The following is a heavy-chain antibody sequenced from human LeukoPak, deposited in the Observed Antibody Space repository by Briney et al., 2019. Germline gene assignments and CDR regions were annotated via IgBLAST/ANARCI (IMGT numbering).Heavy chain of an antibody. Sequence: GGSLRLSCAASAFTFSSYSMNWVRQAPGKGLEWVSAITSTSTYIYYADSVKGRFTISRDNARNSLYLQMNSLRAEDTAIHYCARRPCPPTTISTSYYYMDVWGKGTTVTVSS. CDR2: ITSTSTYI. J-gene: IGHJ6*03. V-gene: IGHV3-21*01. CDR3: ARRPCPPTTISTSYYYMDV. CDR1: AFTFSSYS. D-gene: IGHD4-11*01.